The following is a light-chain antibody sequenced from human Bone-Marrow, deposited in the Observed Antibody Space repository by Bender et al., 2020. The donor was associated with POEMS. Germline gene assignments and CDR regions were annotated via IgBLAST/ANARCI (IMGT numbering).Light chain of an antibody. J-gene: IGLJ1*01. V-gene: IGLV1-36*01. CDR2: YDD. CDR3: AAWDDSLSRYV. Sequence: NIGNHGVNWYQQLPGEAPKLLIYYDDLLTPGVSDRFSASKSGTSASLAISGLRSEDEADYYCAAWDDSLSRYVFGTGTKVTVL. CDR1: NIGNHG.